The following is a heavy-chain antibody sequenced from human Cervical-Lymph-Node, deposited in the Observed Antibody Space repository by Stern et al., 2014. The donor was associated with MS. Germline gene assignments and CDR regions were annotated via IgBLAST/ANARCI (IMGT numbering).Heavy chain of an antibody. CDR2: IGVRVGIS. CDR3: AKDIDYGDYGWYYFDY. J-gene: IGHJ4*02. Sequence: VQLVESGGGLALPGGSLRRSCAASGFTFASYALTWVRRAPGKGLEGVARIGVRVGISDYADSVKGRFTISRDNYKNTVYLQMNSLRAEDTATYYCAKDIDYGDYGWYYFDYWGQGTPVTVSS. CDR1: GFTFASYA. D-gene: IGHD4-17*01. V-gene: IGHV3-23*04.